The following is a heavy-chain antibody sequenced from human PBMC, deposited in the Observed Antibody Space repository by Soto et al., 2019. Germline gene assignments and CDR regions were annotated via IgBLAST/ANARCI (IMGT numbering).Heavy chain of an antibody. Sequence: ASVKVSCKASGYIFTSFHMHWVLQAPGQGLEWMEMINPSGGRTEYAQKFQGRVTMTSDTSTSTVYMELSTLRSEDTAVYYCARAGINWLDPWGQGTQVTGS. D-gene: IGHD1-20*01. CDR3: ARAGINWLDP. V-gene: IGHV1-46*01. CDR1: GYIFTSFH. CDR2: INPSGGRT. J-gene: IGHJ5*02.